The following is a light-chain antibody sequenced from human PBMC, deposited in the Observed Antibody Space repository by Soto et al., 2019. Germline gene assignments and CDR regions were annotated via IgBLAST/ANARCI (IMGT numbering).Light chain of an antibody. Sequence: EIVLTQFPATLSLSPGEEATLSCRASQSFGTSLAWYQQRPAQAPRLLIYDTFKVAAGVPARFSGSGSGADFTLTISGLEPEDSAVYYCQQGGSFGGGTQVEIK. J-gene: IGKJ4*01. CDR1: QSFGTS. V-gene: IGKV3-11*01. CDR2: DTF. CDR3: QQGGS.